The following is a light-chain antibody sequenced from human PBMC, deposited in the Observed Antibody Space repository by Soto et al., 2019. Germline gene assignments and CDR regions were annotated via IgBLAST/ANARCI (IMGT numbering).Light chain of an antibody. CDR3: QAWDRSTVV. CDR2: QDS. CDR1: KLGDKY. J-gene: IGLJ2*01. V-gene: IGLV3-1*01. Sequence: SYELTQPPSMSVSPGQTASITCFGDKLGDKYACWYQQKPGQFPVLVIYQDSKRPSGIPERFSGSNSGNTATLTISGTQAMDEADYYCQAWDRSTVVFGGGTKLTVL.